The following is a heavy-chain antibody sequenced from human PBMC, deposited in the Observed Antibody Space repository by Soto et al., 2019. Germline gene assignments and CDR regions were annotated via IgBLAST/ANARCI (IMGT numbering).Heavy chain of an antibody. J-gene: IGHJ4*02. V-gene: IGHV3-74*01. Sequence: GGSLRLSCAASGFTFSSYWMHWFRQGPGKGLVWVSRINSDGSSTNYADSVKGRFTVTRDNAKNTLYLQMNSLRAEDTAVYYCARPNVAGGTVALVKWGQGTMVTVSS. CDR2: INSDGSST. CDR1: GFTFSSYW. D-gene: IGHD6-13*01. CDR3: ARPNVAGGTVALVK.